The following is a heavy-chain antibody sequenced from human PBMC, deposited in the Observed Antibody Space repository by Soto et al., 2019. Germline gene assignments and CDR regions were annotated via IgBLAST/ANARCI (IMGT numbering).Heavy chain of an antibody. CDR3: ARDHGGYCSSTSCPELDDAFDI. CDR1: GYTFTSYG. J-gene: IGHJ3*02. D-gene: IGHD2-2*01. Sequence: VASVKVSCKASGYTFTSYGISWVRQAPGQGLEWMGWISAYNGNTNYAQKLQGRVTMTTDTSTSTAYMELRSLRSDDTAVYYCARDHGGYCSSTSCPELDDAFDIWGQGTMVTVSS. V-gene: IGHV1-18*01. CDR2: ISAYNGNT.